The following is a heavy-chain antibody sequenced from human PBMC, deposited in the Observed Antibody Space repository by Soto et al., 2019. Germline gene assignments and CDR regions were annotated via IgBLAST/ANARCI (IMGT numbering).Heavy chain of an antibody. V-gene: IGHV1-18*04. D-gene: IGHD2-15*01. CDR2: ISGKNVNT. CDR3: ARVSSSIVLGPDYGMDV. CDR1: GYTFISHG. J-gene: IGHJ6*02. Sequence: QVQLVQSGVEVKKPGASVKVSCKASGYTFISHGISWVRQAPGQGLEWMGWISGKNVNTNYAQKLQGRVSLTTDTSTSTAYMELRSLRSDDTAVYYCARVSSSIVLGPDYGMDVWGQGTTVTVSS.